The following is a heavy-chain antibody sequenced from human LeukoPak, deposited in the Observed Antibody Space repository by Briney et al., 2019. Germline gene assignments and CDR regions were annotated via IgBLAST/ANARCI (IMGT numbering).Heavy chain of an antibody. CDR3: AREGGGEASTYYYYYMDV. CDR1: GGSISSYY. Sequence: SETLSLTCTVSGGSISSYYWSWIRQPPGKGLEWIGYIYYSGSTYYNPSLKSRVTISVDTSKNHFSLKLSSVTAADTAVYYCAREGGGEASTYYYYYMDVWGKGTTVTVSS. D-gene: IGHD4-23*01. J-gene: IGHJ6*03. CDR2: IYYSGST. V-gene: IGHV4-59*12.